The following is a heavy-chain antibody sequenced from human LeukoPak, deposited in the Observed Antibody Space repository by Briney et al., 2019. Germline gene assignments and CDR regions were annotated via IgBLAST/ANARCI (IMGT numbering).Heavy chain of an antibody. V-gene: IGHV4-61*01. CDR1: GGSISSSSHY. Sequence: SETLSLTCTVSGGSISSSSHYWSWIRQPPGKGLEWIGYIYYSGSTNYNPSLKSRVTISVDTSKNQFSLKLSSVTAADTAVYYCARGTAMVTYGWFDPWGQGTLVTVSS. J-gene: IGHJ5*02. CDR3: ARGTAMVTYGWFDP. D-gene: IGHD5-18*01. CDR2: IYYSGST.